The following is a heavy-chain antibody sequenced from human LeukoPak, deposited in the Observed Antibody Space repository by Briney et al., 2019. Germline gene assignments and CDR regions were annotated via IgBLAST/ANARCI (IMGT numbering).Heavy chain of an antibody. V-gene: IGHV4-4*02. CDR1: GGSISSTNW. D-gene: IGHD1-26*01. CDR2: ISLAGRT. Sequence: SETLSLTCGVSGGSISSTNWWSWVRQPPGQGLEWIGEISLAGRTNYNPSLNGRVNISIDESKNHLYLNLASVTAADTAVYYCSRESGPFCPFGHWGQGTLVAVTS. CDR3: SRESGPFCPFGH. J-gene: IGHJ4*02.